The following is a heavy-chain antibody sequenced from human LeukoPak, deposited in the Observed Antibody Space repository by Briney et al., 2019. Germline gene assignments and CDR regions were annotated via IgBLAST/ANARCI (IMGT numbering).Heavy chain of an antibody. CDR3: ARGSKYSSSWYVDY. V-gene: IGHV3-74*01. J-gene: IGHJ4*02. CDR2: MNSDGSST. CDR1: GFPFSRYL. Sequence: GGSLRLSCAASGFPFSRYLMHWVRQAPGKGPVWVSSMNSDGSSTTYADSVKGRFTISRDNAKNTLYLQMNSLRVEDTAVYYCARGSKYSSSWYVDYWGQGTLVTVSS. D-gene: IGHD6-13*01.